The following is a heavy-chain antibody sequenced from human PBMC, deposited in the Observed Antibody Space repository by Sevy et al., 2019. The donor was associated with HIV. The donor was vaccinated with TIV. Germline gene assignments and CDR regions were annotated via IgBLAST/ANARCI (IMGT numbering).Heavy chain of an antibody. D-gene: IGHD2-15*01. CDR2: ISVSGGST. CDR1: GFTFSSYA. J-gene: IGHJ3*02. Sequence: GGSLRLSCAASGFTFSSYAMSWVRQAPGKGLEWVSAISVSGGSTYYGDSVKGRFTISRDNSKNTLYLQMNSLGAEDTAVYYCAKDPKWWEETVSLHAVDIWGQGTMVTVSS. V-gene: IGHV3-23*01. CDR3: AKDPKWWEETVSLHAVDI.